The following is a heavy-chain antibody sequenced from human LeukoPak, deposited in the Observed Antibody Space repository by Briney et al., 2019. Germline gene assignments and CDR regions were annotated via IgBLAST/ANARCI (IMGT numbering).Heavy chain of an antibody. D-gene: IGHD2/OR15-2a*01. Sequence: GGSLRLSCAASGFTFSSYSMNWVRQAPGKGLEWVSYISSSSSTIYYADSVKGRFTTSRDNAKNSLYLQMNSLRAEDTAVYYCARDRDRREYDAFDIWGQGTMVTVSS. CDR2: ISSSSSTI. CDR1: GFTFSSYS. V-gene: IGHV3-48*01. J-gene: IGHJ3*02. CDR3: ARDRDRREYDAFDI.